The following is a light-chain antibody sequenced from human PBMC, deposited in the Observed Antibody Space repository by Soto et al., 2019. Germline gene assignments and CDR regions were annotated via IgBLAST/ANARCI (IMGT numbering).Light chain of an antibody. V-gene: IGKV1-8*01. Sequence: IQLTQSPSSVSASVGDRVTITCRASQGISSYLAWYQQKPGKAPKLLIYAASTLQSGVPSSFSGSGSGTDFTLTISCLQSEDFATYYCQQYYSCPRTFGQGTKVDIK. CDR3: QQYYSCPRT. CDR2: AAS. CDR1: QGISSY. J-gene: IGKJ1*01.